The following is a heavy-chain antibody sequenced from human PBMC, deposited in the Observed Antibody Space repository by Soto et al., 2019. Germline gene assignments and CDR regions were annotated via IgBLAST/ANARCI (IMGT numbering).Heavy chain of an antibody. V-gene: IGHV3-73*02. CDR2: IRSKANSYAT. CDR3: TRHEGGGGY. D-gene: IGHD3-16*01. Sequence: EVQLVESGGGLVQPGGSLKLSCAASGFTFSGSAMHWVRQASGKGLEWVGRIRSKANSYATAYAASVKGRFTISRDDSKNTAYLQMNSLKTEDTAVYYCTRHEGGGGYWGQGTLVTVSS. CDR1: GFTFSGSA. J-gene: IGHJ4*02.